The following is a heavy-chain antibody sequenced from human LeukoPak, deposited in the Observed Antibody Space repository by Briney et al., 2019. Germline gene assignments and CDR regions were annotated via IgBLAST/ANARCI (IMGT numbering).Heavy chain of an antibody. CDR2: ISSSSYI. CDR3: ARDKSSVGERLYY. V-gene: IGHV3-21*01. Sequence: GGSLRLSCAASGFTFSSYSMNWVRQAPGKGLEWVSSISSSSYIYYADSVKGRFTISRDNAKNSLYLQMNSLRAEDTAVYYCARDKSSVGERLYYWGQGTLVTVSS. J-gene: IGHJ4*02. D-gene: IGHD1-26*01. CDR1: GFTFSSYS.